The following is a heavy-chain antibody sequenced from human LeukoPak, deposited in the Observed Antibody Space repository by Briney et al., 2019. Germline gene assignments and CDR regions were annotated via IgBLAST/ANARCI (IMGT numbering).Heavy chain of an antibody. D-gene: IGHD3-22*01. CDR1: GFTFSSYS. CDR3: ARFPHSSGYYYGGWHFQH. J-gene: IGHJ1*01. CDR2: ISSSSSTI. Sequence: PGGSLRLSCAASGFTFSSYSMNWVRQAPGKGLEWVSYISSSSSTIYYADSVKGRFTISRDNAKNSPYLQMNSLRAEDTAVYYCARFPHSSGYYYGGWHFQHWGQGTLVTVSS. V-gene: IGHV3-48*01.